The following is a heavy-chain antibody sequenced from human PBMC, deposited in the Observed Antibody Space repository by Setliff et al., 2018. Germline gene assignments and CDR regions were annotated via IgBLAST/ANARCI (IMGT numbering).Heavy chain of an antibody. Sequence: SETLSLTCTVSGDSISTYYWSWIRQPAGKGLEWLGQIYTSWSTNYNPSLKGRATLSIDASKRQFSLKLTSVTAADTAVYYCARMSGFQYMDVWGKGTTVTVSS. CDR2: IYTSWST. CDR1: GDSISTYY. CDR3: ARMSGFQYMDV. V-gene: IGHV4-4*07. J-gene: IGHJ6*03. D-gene: IGHD3-3*01.